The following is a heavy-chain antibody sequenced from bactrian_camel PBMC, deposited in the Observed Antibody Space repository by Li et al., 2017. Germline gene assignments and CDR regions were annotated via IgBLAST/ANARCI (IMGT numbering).Heavy chain of an antibody. J-gene: IGHJ6*01. CDR3: AKGGTWLSDAGFGY. Sequence: VQLVESGGGVVQPGGSLRLSCEASGFTFSSYAMSWVRQAPGKGLEWVAALNTNGGSTFYADSMKGRFTISRDNAKNTVYLQLNSLQTDDMGMYYCAKGGTWLSDAGFGYWGQGTQVTVS. D-gene: IGHD1*01. V-gene: IGHV3S40*01. CDR1: GFTFSSYA. CDR2: LNTNGGST.